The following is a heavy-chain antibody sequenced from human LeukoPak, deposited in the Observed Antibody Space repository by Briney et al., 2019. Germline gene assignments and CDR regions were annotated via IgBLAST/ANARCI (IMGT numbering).Heavy chain of an antibody. Sequence: PGGSLRLSCAASGFTFSNYAMSWVRQAPGKGLEWVSVISGSGGSTFYADSVKGRFTISRDNSKNTLYLQMNSLRAEDTAVYYCARSKLMITFGGVIGVADYWGQGTLVTVSS. CDR1: GFTFSNYA. D-gene: IGHD3-16*02. CDR2: ISGSGGST. J-gene: IGHJ4*02. CDR3: ARSKLMITFGGVIGVADY. V-gene: IGHV3-23*01.